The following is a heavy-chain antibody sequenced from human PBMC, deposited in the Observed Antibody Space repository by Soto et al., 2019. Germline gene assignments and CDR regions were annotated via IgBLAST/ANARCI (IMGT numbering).Heavy chain of an antibody. CDR1: GGSFSGYY. Sequence: SETLSLTCAVYGGSFSGYYWSWIRQPPGKGLEWIGEINHSGSTNYNPSLKSRVTISVDTSKNQFSLKLSSVTAADTAVYYCAGARPYGSGSPYFDYWGQGTLVTVSS. CDR2: INHSGST. J-gene: IGHJ4*02. D-gene: IGHD3-10*01. CDR3: AGARPYGSGSPYFDY. V-gene: IGHV4-34*01.